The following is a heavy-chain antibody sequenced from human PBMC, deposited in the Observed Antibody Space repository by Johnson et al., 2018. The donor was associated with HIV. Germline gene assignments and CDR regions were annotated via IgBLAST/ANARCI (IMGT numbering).Heavy chain of an antibody. V-gene: IGHV3-30*02. CDR3: ARGGFSGYDPAGPNAFDI. J-gene: IGHJ3*02. CDR1: GFTFSNYG. CDR2: IRYDGSIQ. Sequence: QVQLVESGGGVVQPGGSLRLSCAASGFTFSNYGMHWVRQAPGKGLEWVAFIRYDGSIQYYADSVKGRFTISRDNSKNTLYLQMNSLGADDTAVYYCARGGFSGYDPAGPNAFDIWGKGTMVTVSS. D-gene: IGHD5-12*01.